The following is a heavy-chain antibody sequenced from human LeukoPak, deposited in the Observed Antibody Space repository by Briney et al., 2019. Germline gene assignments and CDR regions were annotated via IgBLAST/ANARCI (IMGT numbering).Heavy chain of an antibody. CDR1: GYTFTSYY. V-gene: IGHV1-46*01. J-gene: IGHJ1*01. CDR2: INPSGGST. Sequence: GASVKVSCKASGYTFTSYYMHWVRQAPGQGLEWMGIINPSGGSTSYAQKFQGRVTMTTDTSTSTAYMELRSLRSDDTAVYYCARHSSGWPPEYFQHWGQGTLVTVSS. CDR3: ARHSSGWPPEYFQH. D-gene: IGHD6-19*01.